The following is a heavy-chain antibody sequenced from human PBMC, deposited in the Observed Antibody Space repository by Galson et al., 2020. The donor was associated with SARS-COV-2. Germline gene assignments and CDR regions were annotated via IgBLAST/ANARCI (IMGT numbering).Heavy chain of an antibody. CDR2: ISCFSSYI. D-gene: IGHD6-13*01. CDR3: ARDLWDTSAWYRGDYYYGVDV. J-gene: IGHJ6*02. V-gene: IGHV3-21*01. Sequence: GGSLRLSCVVSGVTFSDHCMSWVRQAPGKGQEWLSSISCFSSYIYYSDSEKGGITIPKDNAKNSLYLQMNSLSAAATALYYCARDLWDTSAWYRGDYYYGVDVWGHGTTVIVSS. CDR1: GVTFSDHC.